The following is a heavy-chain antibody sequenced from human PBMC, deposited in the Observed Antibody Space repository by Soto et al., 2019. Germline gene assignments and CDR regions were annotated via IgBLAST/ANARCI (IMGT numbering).Heavy chain of an antibody. D-gene: IGHD5-18*01. J-gene: IGHJ4*02. Sequence: SETLSLTCAVYGGSFSGYYWSWIRQPPGKGLEWIGEINHSGSTNYNPSLKSRVTISVDTSKNQFSLKLSSVTAADTAVYYCARGGGGRYSYGFPFDYWGQGTLVTVSS. V-gene: IGHV4-34*01. CDR3: ARGGGGRYSYGFPFDY. CDR1: GGSFSGYY. CDR2: INHSGST.